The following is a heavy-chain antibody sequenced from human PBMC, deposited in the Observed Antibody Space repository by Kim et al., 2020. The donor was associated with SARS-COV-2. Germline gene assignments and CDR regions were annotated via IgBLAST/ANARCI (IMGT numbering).Heavy chain of an antibody. CDR1: GFTFSSYW. D-gene: IGHD2-21*02. J-gene: IGHJ4*02. V-gene: IGHV3-7*01. Sequence: GGSLRLSCAASGFTFSSYWMSWVRQAPGKGLEWVANIKQDGSEKYYVDSVKGRFTISRDNAKNSLYLQMNSLRAEDTAVYYCARDFNRGDRKNDYWGQGTLVTVSS. CDR3: ARDFNRGDRKNDY. CDR2: IKQDGSEK.